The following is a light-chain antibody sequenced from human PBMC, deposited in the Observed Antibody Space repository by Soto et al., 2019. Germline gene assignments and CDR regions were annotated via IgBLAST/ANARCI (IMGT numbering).Light chain of an antibody. Sequence: QSALTQPRSVSGSPGQSVTISCTGTSSDVGGYNFVSWYQQHPGKVPKLIIYDVDKRPSGVPDRFSASKSGSTASLTISGLQAEDEADYYCCSYAGSHILFGGGTKLTVL. CDR2: DVD. J-gene: IGLJ2*01. V-gene: IGLV2-11*01. CDR3: CSYAGSHIL. CDR1: SSDVGGYNF.